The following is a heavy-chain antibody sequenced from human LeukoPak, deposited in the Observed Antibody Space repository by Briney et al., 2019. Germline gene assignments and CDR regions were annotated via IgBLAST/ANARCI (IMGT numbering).Heavy chain of an antibody. CDR1: GSGFAFNNYW. CDR3: ATLISGWSLY. CDR2: INADGSTT. D-gene: IGHD6-19*01. Sequence: GGSLRLSCAASGSGFAFNNYWMHWVRQAPGRGLVWVSRINADGSTTSYADSVRGRFTISRDNAKNTLYLQMNSLRAEDTAVYYCATLISGWSLYWGQGTLVTVSS. J-gene: IGHJ4*02. V-gene: IGHV3-74*01.